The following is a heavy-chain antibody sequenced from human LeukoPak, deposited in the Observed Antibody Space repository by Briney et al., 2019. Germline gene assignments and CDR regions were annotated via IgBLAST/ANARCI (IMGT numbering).Heavy chain of an antibody. CDR3: ARKDSSPRTFDY. Sequence: GGSLRLSCAASGFSFSSYWMSWVRQAPGKGLEWVANIKEDGSEKNYVDSVKGRFTISRDNAKNSLYLQMNSLRAEDTAVYYCARKDSSPRTFDYWGQGTLVTVSS. CDR2: IKEDGSEK. J-gene: IGHJ4*02. D-gene: IGHD3-22*01. CDR1: GFSFSSYW. V-gene: IGHV3-7*01.